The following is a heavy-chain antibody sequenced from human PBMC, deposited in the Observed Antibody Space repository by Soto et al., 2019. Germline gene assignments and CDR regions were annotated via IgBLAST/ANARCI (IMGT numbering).Heavy chain of an antibody. J-gene: IGHJ4*02. CDR2: ISYDGSDK. Sequence: PGGSLRLSCAASGFTFSSYAMHWVRQAPGKGLEWVALISYDGSDKDYADSVKGRFTISRDNAKNSLYLQMNSLRDDDTAVYYCARGRGYCGGTNCYLDYWGQGALVTVSS. V-gene: IGHV3-30-3*01. CDR1: GFTFSSYA. D-gene: IGHD2-21*01. CDR3: ARGRGYCGGTNCYLDY.